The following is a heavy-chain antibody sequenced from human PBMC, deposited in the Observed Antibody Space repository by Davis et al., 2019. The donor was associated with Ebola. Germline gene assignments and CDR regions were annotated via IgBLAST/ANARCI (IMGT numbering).Heavy chain of an antibody. J-gene: IGHJ4*02. V-gene: IGHV4-59*01. Sequence: SETLSLTCTVSGGSISNYYWSWIRQPPGKGLEWIGYIYSRGGTEYNPSLKTRVMMSEDTSKNQFSLKLRSVTAADTAVYYCARGNYDILTGYPFDYWGQGTLVTVSS. CDR2: IYSRGGT. CDR1: GGSISNYY. D-gene: IGHD3-9*01. CDR3: ARGNYDILTGYPFDY.